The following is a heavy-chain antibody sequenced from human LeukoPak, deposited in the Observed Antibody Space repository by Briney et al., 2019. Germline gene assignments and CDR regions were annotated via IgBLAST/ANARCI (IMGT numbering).Heavy chain of an antibody. J-gene: IGHJ4*02. CDR1: GFTFGSYS. V-gene: IGHV3-48*01. D-gene: IGHD2-2*01. Sequence: GGSLRLSCAASGFTFGSYSMNWVRQAPGKGLEWVSYISSSSSTIYYADSVKGRFTISRDNAKNSLYLQMNSLRAEDTAVYYCARDAFPEIPAAKMPMDYWGQGTLVTVSS. CDR2: ISSSSSTI. CDR3: ARDAFPEIPAAKMPMDY.